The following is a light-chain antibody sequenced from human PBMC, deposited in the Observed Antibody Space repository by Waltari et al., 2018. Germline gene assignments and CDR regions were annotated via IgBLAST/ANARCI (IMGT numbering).Light chain of an antibody. CDR1: QSISIN. CDR2: AAS. V-gene: IGKV3-15*01. Sequence: EIAMTQSPVTLSVSPGDTATLSCRASQSISINLAWYQQKPGQAPRLLIYAASTRASGIPARFSGSGSGTEFTLTISSLQSEDFAVYYCQQFKSFLITFGQGTRLEIK. J-gene: IGKJ5*01. CDR3: QQFKSFLIT.